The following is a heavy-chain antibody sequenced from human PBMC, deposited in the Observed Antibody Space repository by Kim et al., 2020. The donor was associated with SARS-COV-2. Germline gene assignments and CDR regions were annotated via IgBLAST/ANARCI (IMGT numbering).Heavy chain of an antibody. CDR2: SSP. D-gene: IGHD3-10*01. V-gene: IGHV3-23*03. Sequence: SSPYNADSVKGRFTITRDNSKNTLYLTMNSLRAEDTAVYYWAKSGPLSQHWGQGTLVTVSS. J-gene: IGHJ1*01. CDR3: AKSGPLSQH.